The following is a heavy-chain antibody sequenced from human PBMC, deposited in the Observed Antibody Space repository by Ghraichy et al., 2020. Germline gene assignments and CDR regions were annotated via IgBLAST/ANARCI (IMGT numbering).Heavy chain of an antibody. J-gene: IGHJ4*02. CDR1: GDSVSTNSAA. V-gene: IGHV6-1*01. CDR2: TYYGSQWQT. CDR3: ARDVLLMYNPWHWRLDD. D-gene: IGHD1-14*01. Sequence: SQTLSLTCAISGDSVSTNSAAWTWIRQSPSRGLEWLGRTYYGSQWQTDYAPSVRSRITINADTSKNQFSLQLNSVTPEDTAVYYCARDVLLMYNPWHWRLDDWGPGTLVTVSS.